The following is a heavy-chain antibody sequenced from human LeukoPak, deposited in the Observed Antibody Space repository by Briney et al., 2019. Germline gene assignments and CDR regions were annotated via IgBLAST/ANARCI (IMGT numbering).Heavy chain of an antibody. V-gene: IGHV4-61*02. D-gene: IGHD6-13*01. CDR2: IYTSGST. Sequence: ASQTLSLTCTVSGNSISSGDNYWSWIRQPAGKGLEWIGRIYTSGSTNYNPSLKSRVTISGDTSKNQFSLRLSSVTAADTAVYYCARVDSSSWELNYVDYWGQGTLVTVSS. J-gene: IGHJ4*02. CDR3: ARVDSSSWELNYVDY. CDR1: GNSISSGDNY.